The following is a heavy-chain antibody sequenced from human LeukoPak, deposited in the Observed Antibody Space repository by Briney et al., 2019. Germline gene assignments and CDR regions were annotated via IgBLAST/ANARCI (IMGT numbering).Heavy chain of an antibody. D-gene: IGHD4/OR15-4a*01. CDR2: ISYTWCA. CDR1: VGSITGYY. Sequence: SETLSLTCTVSVGSITGYYWSWIRQPPGKGLEGMGYISYTWCANYHPSLKSRVTISVDTSKNQFSLRLSYVTAADTATYYCARDSIGLYADYWGQGTLVTVSS. J-gene: IGHJ4*02. V-gene: IGHV4-59*01. CDR3: ARDSIGLYADY.